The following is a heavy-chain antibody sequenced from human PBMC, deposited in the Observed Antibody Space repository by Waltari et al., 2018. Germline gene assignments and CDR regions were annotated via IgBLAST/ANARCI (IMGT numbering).Heavy chain of an antibody. CDR2: ISWDGGST. D-gene: IGHD3-10*01. CDR3: AKDRSVRGVILDY. J-gene: IGHJ4*02. V-gene: IGHV3-43D*04. Sequence: EVQLVESGGVVVQPGGSLRLSCAASGFTFDDYAMPWVRQAPGKGLEWVSLISWDGGSTYYADSVKGRFTISRDNSKNSLYLQMNSLRAEDTALYYCAKDRSVRGVILDYWGQGTLVTVSS. CDR1: GFTFDDYA.